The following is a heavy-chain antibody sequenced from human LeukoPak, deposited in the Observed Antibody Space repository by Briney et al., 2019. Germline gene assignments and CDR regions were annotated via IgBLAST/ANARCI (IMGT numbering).Heavy chain of an antibody. CDR1: GFTFSIYS. Sequence: GGSLRLSCAASGFTFSIYSMNWVRQAPGEGLEWVSSISSSSSYIYYADSVKGRFTISRDNAKSSLYLQMNSLRAEDTAVYYCARDRYGDYVFDDWGQGTLVTVSS. J-gene: IGHJ4*02. CDR3: ARDRYGDYVFDD. D-gene: IGHD4-17*01. V-gene: IGHV3-21*01. CDR2: ISSSSSYI.